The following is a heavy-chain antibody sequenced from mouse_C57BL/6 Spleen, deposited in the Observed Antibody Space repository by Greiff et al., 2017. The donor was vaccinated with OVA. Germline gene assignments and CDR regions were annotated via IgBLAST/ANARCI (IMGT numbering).Heavy chain of an antibody. CDR3: TRGVYDGYFYAMDY. V-gene: IGHV1-15*01. D-gene: IGHD2-3*01. Sequence: QVQLKESGAELVRPGASVTLSCKASGYTFTDYEMHWVKQTPVHGLEWIGAIDPETGGTAYNQKFKGKAILTADKSSSTAYMELRSLTSEDSAVYYCTRGVYDGYFYAMDYWGQGTSVTVSS. CDR2: IDPETGGT. CDR1: GYTFTDYE. J-gene: IGHJ4*01.